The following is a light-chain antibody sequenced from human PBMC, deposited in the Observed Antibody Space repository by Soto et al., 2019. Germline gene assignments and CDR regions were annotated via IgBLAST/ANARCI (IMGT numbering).Light chain of an antibody. CDR1: QSISSW. Sequence: DIQMTQSPSTLSASVGDRVTITCLASQSISSWLAWYQQKPGKAPKLLIYDASILESGVPSRFSGSGSGTEFTLTISSLQPDDVATYYCQQYNSYSFTFGGGTKVEIK. V-gene: IGKV1-5*01. CDR3: QQYNSYSFT. J-gene: IGKJ4*01. CDR2: DAS.